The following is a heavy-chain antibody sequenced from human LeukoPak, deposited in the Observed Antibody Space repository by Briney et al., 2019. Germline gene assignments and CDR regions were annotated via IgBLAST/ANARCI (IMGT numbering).Heavy chain of an antibody. CDR2: VYYSGST. CDR1: GGSISGYY. J-gene: IGHJ6*02. CDR3: ARRLPGYYYYMDV. Sequence: SGTLSLTCTVSGGSISGYYWSWVRQTPGKGLEWIGYVYYSGSTSYNPSLRSRVTISVDTSKNQFSLRLSSVTAADTAVYYCARRLPGYYYYMDVWGQGTTVTVSS. V-gene: IGHV4-59*08. D-gene: IGHD2-15*01.